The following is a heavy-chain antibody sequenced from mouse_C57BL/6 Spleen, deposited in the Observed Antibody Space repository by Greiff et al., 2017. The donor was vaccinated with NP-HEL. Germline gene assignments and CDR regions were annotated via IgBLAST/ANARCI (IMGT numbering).Heavy chain of an antibody. J-gene: IGHJ3*01. CDR1: GFSLTSYG. V-gene: IGHV2-4*01. Sequence: VKLVESGPGLVQPSQSLSITCTVSGFSLTSYGVHWVRQPPGKGLEWLGVIWSGGSTDYNDAFISRLSISKDNSKDHVFFTMNRLQADDTAIYYCAQGAYWGQGTLVTVSA. CDR3: AQGAY. CDR2: IWSGGST.